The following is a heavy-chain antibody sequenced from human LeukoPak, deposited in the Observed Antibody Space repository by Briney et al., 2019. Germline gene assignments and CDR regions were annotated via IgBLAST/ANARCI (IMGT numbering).Heavy chain of an antibody. Sequence: SETLSLTCTVSGDSISSGGYYWSWIRQPPGKGLEWIGYIYHSGSTYYNPSLKSRVTISVDRSKNQFSLKLSSVTAADTAVYYCAREGHIVVVTAIHNWFDPWGQGTLVTVSS. CDR2: IYHSGST. D-gene: IGHD2-21*02. V-gene: IGHV4-30-2*01. J-gene: IGHJ5*02. CDR1: GDSISSGGYY. CDR3: AREGHIVVVTAIHNWFDP.